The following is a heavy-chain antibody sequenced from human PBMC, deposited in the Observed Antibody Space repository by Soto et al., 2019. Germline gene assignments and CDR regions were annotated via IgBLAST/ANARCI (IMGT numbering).Heavy chain of an antibody. CDR3: TTARHCSSDACPSAE. V-gene: IGHV3-23*05. D-gene: IGHD6-13*01. J-gene: IGHJ4*02. CDR1: GFHFSTTG. CDR2: IGPNPSNT. Sequence: EVRLSESGGGLAQPGGSLRLSCAASGFHFSTTGILWVRQPPGAGLEWVSAIGPNPSNTKYTDSVKGRFVISRDNSRNTVFLQMSALRAEDTALYYCTTARHCSSDACPSAEWGQGTLITVSS.